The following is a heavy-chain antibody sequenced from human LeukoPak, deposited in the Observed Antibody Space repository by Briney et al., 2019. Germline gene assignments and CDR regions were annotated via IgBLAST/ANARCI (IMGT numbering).Heavy chain of an antibody. V-gene: IGHV4-61*01. D-gene: IGHD6-13*01. CDR3: ARAPTESSSWSLYYYYYGMDV. CDR2: IYYSGST. J-gene: IGHJ6*02. CDR1: GGSVSSGSYY. Sequence: SETLSLTCTVSGGSVSSGSYYWSWIRQPPGKGLEWIGYIYYSGSTNYNPSLKSRVTISVDTSKNQSSLKLSSVTAADTAVYYCARAPTESSSWSLYYYYYGMDVWGQGTTDTVSS.